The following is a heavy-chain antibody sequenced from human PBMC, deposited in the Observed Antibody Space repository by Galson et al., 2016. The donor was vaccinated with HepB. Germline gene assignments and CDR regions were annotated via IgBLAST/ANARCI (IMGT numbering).Heavy chain of an antibody. CDR3: AREDPNVAVAALDY. CDR2: IYSGGER. D-gene: IGHD6-19*01. V-gene: IGHV3-53*01. CDR1: GFTVTNNY. Sequence: SLRLSCAASGFTVTNNYIIWVRQAPGKGLEWVSLIYSGGERRYADSVKGRFTISRDNSKNTLYLQMNSLRAEDTAVYYCAREDPNVAVAALDYWGQGTLVTVSS. J-gene: IGHJ4*02.